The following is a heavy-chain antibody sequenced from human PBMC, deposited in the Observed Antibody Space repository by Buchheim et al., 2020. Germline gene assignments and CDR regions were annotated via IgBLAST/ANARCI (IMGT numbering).Heavy chain of an antibody. Sequence: EVQLVESGGGLVQPGGSLRLSCAASGFTFSSYSMNWVRQAPGKGLEWVSYISSSSSTIYYADSVKGRFTISSDNAKNSLYLQMNSLRAEDTAVYYCARLRATVTTSAVYYFDYWGQGT. D-gene: IGHD4-17*01. CDR1: GFTFSSYS. V-gene: IGHV3-48*01. CDR2: ISSSSSTI. J-gene: IGHJ4*02. CDR3: ARLRATVTTSAVYYFDY.